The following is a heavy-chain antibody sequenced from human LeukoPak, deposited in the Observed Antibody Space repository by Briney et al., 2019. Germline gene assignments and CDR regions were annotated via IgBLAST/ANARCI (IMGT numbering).Heavy chain of an antibody. Sequence: GGSLRLSCAASGFTFSGYYMSWIRQAPGKGLEWVSYISSTASMIYYADSVKGRFTISRDNAKSSLYLQMNSLRAEDTAVYYCARESGYSFNLWGQGTLVTVSP. CDR1: GFTFSGYY. CDR2: ISSTASMI. D-gene: IGHD5-18*01. CDR3: ARESGYSFNL. J-gene: IGHJ5*02. V-gene: IGHV3-11*01.